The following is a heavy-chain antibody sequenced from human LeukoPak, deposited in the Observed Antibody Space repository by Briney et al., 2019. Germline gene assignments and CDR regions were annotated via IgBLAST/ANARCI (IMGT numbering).Heavy chain of an antibody. J-gene: IGHJ4*02. V-gene: IGHV1-69*02. D-gene: IGHD1-20*01. CDR2: IIPILGIA. CDR1: GGTFSSYT. CDR3: ALRYNWNDVLLDY. Sequence: SVKVSCKASGGTFSSYTISWVRQAPGQGPEWMGRIIPILGIANYAQKFQGRVTITADKSTSTAYMELSSLGSEDTAVYYCALRYNWNDVLLDYWGQGTLVTVSS.